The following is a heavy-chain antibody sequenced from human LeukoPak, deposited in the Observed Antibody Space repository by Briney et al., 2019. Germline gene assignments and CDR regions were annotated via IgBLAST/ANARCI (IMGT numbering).Heavy chain of an antibody. J-gene: IGHJ4*02. D-gene: IGHD3-22*01. CDR1: GGSFSGYY. CDR2: INHSGSI. V-gene: IGHV4-34*01. Sequence: SETLSLTCAVYGGSFSGYYWSWIRQPPGKGLEWIGEINHSGSINYNPSLKSRVTISVDTSKNQFSLKLSSVTAADTAVYYCARGRVYDSSGYGGGSFDYWGQGTLSPSPQ. CDR3: ARGRVYDSSGYGGGSFDY.